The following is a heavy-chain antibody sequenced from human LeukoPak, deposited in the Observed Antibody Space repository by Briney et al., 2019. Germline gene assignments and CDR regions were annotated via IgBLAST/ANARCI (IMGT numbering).Heavy chain of an antibody. J-gene: IGHJ5*02. CDR1: GDSVSSNSAA. Sequence: SQTLSLTCAISGDSVSSNSAAWNWIRPSPSRGLEWLGRTYYRSKWYNDYAVSVKSRITINPDTSKNQFSLQLNSVTPEDTAVYYCARGRGIAADSNWFDPWGQGTLVTVSS. V-gene: IGHV6-1*01. D-gene: IGHD6-13*01. CDR2: TYYRSKWYN. CDR3: ARGRGIAADSNWFDP.